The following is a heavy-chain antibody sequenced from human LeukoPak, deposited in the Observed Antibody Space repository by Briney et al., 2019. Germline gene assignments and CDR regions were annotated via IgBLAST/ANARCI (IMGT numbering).Heavy chain of an antibody. V-gene: IGHV3-66*01. CDR1: GFTVSSNY. CDR3: AKSRSAYPRVDGFDM. Sequence: GGSLRLSCAASGFTVSSNYMSWVRQAPGKGLEWVSVIYSGGSTYYADSVKGRFTISRDNSKNTLYLQMNSLRAEDTAVYYCAKSRSAYPRVDGFDMWGQGTMVTVSS. D-gene: IGHD3-3*01. CDR2: IYSGGST. J-gene: IGHJ3*02.